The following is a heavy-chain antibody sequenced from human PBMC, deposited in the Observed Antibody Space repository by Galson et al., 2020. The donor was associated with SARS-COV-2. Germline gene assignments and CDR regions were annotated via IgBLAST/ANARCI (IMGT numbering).Heavy chain of an antibody. V-gene: IGHV4-34*01. CDR1: GGSFSGYY. D-gene: IGHD6-19*01. Sequence: TSETLSLTCAVYGGSFSGYYWSWIRQPPGKGLEWIGEINHSGSTNYNPSLKSRVTISVDTSKNQFSLKLSSVTAADTAVYYCARGAIAVAGTLAAYYYYGMNVWGQGTTVTVSS. CDR3: ARGAIAVAGTLAAYYYYGMNV. CDR2: INHSGST. J-gene: IGHJ6*02.